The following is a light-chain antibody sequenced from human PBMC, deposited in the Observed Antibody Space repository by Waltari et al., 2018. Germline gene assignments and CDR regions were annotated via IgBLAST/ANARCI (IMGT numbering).Light chain of an antibody. CDR1: QDITNY. J-gene: IGKJ5*01. CDR3: QQYNHYPST. V-gene: IGKV1-16*01. CDR2: AAS. Sequence: TCQASQDITNYLAWYQQRPGKAPKSLIYAASTLQSGVPSRFRGFGFGTDFTLIISSLQPEDFATYYCQQYNHYPSTFGQGTRL.